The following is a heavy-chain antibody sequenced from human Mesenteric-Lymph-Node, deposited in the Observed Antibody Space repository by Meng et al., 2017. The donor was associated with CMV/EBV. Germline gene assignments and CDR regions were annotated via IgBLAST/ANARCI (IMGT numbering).Heavy chain of an antibody. V-gene: IGHV3-15*01. CDR3: ATDLQGGYSFGLFDY. CDR1: GLTFSNAW. Sequence: LSLTCAASGLTFSNAWMSWVRQAPGKGLEWVGRIKSETDGETTDYAAPVKGRFTISRDDSKNTLYLQMNSLKTEDTAVYYCATDLQGGYSFGLFDYWGQGTLVTVSS. CDR2: IKSETDGETT. J-gene: IGHJ4*02. D-gene: IGHD5-18*01.